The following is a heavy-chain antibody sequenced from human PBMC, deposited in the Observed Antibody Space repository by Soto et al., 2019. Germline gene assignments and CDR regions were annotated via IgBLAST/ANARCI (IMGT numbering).Heavy chain of an antibody. CDR2: IYHSGST. J-gene: IGHJ5*02. CDR3: ARAGRPIQPSYNWFDP. CDR1: GGSISSGGYS. V-gene: IGHV4-30-2*01. D-gene: IGHD5-18*01. Sequence: QLQLQESGSGLVKPSQTLSLTCAVSGGSISSGGYSWSWIRQPPGKGLEWIGYIYHSGSTYYNPSLKSRVTISVDRSKNQFSPKLSSVTAAYTAVYYCARAGRPIQPSYNWFDPWGQGTLVTVSS.